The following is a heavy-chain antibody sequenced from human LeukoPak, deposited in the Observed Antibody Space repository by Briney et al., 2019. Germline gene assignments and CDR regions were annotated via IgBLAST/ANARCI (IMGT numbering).Heavy chain of an antibody. Sequence: PGRSLRLSCAASGFTFSSYGMRWVRQAPGKGLEWVAIISYDGSNTYYADSVKGRFTISRDNSKNTLYLQMNSLRAEDTAVYYCAKHSGYYDSSGWGYFDYRGHGTLVTVSS. CDR2: ISYDGSNT. V-gene: IGHV3-30*18. D-gene: IGHD3-22*01. CDR1: GFTFSSYG. CDR3: AKHSGYYDSSGWGYFDY. J-gene: IGHJ4*01.